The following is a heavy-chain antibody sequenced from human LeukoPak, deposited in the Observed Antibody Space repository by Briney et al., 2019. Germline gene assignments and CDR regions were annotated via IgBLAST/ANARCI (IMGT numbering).Heavy chain of an antibody. V-gene: IGHV3-20*04. Sequence: GGSLRLSCAASGFTFDNYGMSWVRQVPGKGLEWVSSINGNGGSTAYEDSVKGRFTISRDNAKNSLYLQMNSLRAEDTAVYYCARLRYFDWSPSWIDYWGQGTLVTVSS. CDR1: GFTFDNYG. CDR2: INGNGGST. D-gene: IGHD3-9*01. CDR3: ARLRYFDWSPSWIDY. J-gene: IGHJ4*02.